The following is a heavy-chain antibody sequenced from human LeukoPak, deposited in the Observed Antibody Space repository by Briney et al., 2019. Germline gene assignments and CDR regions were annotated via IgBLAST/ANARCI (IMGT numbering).Heavy chain of an antibody. CDR3: AKSGYNRFDY. D-gene: IGHD5-24*01. CDR2: ISGSGSGGST. V-gene: IGHV3-23*01. J-gene: IGHJ4*02. CDR1: GFTFSSSA. Sequence: GGSLRLSRAASGFTFSSSAMSWVRQAPGKGLEWVSNISGSGSGGSTYYADSVKGRFTISRDNSKNTLYLQMNSLRAEDTAVYYCAKSGYNRFDYWGQGTLVTVSS.